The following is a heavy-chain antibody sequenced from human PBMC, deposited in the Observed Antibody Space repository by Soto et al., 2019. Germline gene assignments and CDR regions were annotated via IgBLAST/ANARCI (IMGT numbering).Heavy chain of an antibody. CDR1: GGSISSSSYY. CDR2: IYYSGST. D-gene: IGHD3-3*01. J-gene: IGHJ5*02. Sequence: QLQLQESGPGLVKPSETLSLTCTVSGGSISSSSYYWGWIRQPPGKGLEWIGSIYYSGSTYYNPSLKSRVTISVDTSKNQFSLKLSSVTAADTAVYYCARHPLESRFLEWLLRGWFDPWGQGTLVTVSS. V-gene: IGHV4-39*01. CDR3: ARHPLESRFLEWLLRGWFDP.